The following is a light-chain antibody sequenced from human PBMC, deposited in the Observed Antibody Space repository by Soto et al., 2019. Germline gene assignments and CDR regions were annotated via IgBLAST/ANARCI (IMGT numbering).Light chain of an antibody. Sequence: QPVLTQPPSASGTPGQRVTISCSGSSSNIGSNPVNWYQQLPGTAPKLLINSNNQRPSGVPDRFSASKSGASASLAITGLQSEDEADYYCAAWDDSLNGVVFGGGTKVTVL. J-gene: IGLJ2*01. CDR1: SSNIGSNP. CDR3: AAWDDSLNGVV. V-gene: IGLV1-44*01. CDR2: SNN.